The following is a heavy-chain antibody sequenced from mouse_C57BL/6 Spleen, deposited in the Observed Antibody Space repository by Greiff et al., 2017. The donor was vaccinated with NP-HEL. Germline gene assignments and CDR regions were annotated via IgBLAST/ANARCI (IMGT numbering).Heavy chain of an antibody. CDR3: ARDRDYGTGYWYFDV. D-gene: IGHD1-1*01. Sequence: EVQLVESGGGLVKPGGSLKLSCAASGFTFSSYAMSWVRQTPEKRLEWVATISDGGSYTYYPDNVKGRFTISRDNAKNNLYLQMSHLKSEDTAMYYCARDRDYGTGYWYFDVWGTGTTVTVSS. CDR2: ISDGGSYT. J-gene: IGHJ1*03. V-gene: IGHV5-4*01. CDR1: GFTFSSYA.